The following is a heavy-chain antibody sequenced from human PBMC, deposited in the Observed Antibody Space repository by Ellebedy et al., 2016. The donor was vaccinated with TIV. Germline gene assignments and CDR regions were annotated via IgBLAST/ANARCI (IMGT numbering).Heavy chain of an antibody. CDR2: INPNSGGT. D-gene: IGHD6-6*01. CDR1: GGTFSSYA. CDR3: ASYSLYSSSSAYYYGMDV. J-gene: IGHJ6*02. Sequence: ASVKVSCKASGGTFSSYAISWVRQAPGQGLEWMGWINPNSGGTNYAQKFQGWVTMTRDTSISTAYMELSRLRSDDTAVYYCASYSLYSSSSAYYYGMDVWGQGTTVTVSS. V-gene: IGHV1-2*04.